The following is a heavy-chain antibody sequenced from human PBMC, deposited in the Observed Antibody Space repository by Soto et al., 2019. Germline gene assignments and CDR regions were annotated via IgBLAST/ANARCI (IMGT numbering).Heavy chain of an antibody. Sequence: PGGSLRLSCSASGFTFSSSAMHWVRQAPGKGLEYVSGISINGGSTYYADSVKGRFTISRDNSKNILYLQMSSLGAEDTALYYCVKNGYCSNTNCFYAFDIWGQGTMVTVSS. V-gene: IGHV3-64D*08. CDR2: ISINGGST. CDR1: GFTFSSSA. J-gene: IGHJ3*02. D-gene: IGHD2-2*03. CDR3: VKNGYCSNTNCFYAFDI.